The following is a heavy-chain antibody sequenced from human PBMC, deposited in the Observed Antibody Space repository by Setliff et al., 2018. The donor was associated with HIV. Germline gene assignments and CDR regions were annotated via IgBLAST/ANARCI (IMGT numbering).Heavy chain of an antibody. J-gene: IGHJ4*02. CDR1: GYSFTNYY. Sequence: GASVKVSCKASGYSFTNYYMNWVRQAPGQGLEWMGIINPSGGGTTYAQKFQGRVTMTRNTSTDTLYMDLSSQTSEDTAVYYCVRGMTSYDSSGYSIPYYFDYWGQGTLVTVSS. CDR2: INPSGGGT. D-gene: IGHD3-22*01. CDR3: VRGMTSYDSSGYSIPYYFDY. V-gene: IGHV1-46*01.